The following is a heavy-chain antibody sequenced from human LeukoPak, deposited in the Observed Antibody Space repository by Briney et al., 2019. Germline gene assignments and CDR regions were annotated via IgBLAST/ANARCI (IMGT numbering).Heavy chain of an antibody. V-gene: IGHV4-39*07. CDR2: IYYSGST. D-gene: IGHD6-13*01. J-gene: IGHJ5*02. Sequence: KPSETLPLTCTVSGGSISSSIFYWGWIRQPPGKGLEWIGSIYYSGSTYYNPSLKSRVTLSVDTSKNQLSLRLTSVTAADTAVYYCARDWGLPAVDFLYNWFDPWGQGTLVTVSS. CDR3: ARDWGLPAVDFLYNWFDP. CDR1: GGSISSSIFY.